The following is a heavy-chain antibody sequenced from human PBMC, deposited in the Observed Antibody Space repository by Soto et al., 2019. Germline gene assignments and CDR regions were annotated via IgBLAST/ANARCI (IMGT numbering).Heavy chain of an antibody. CDR1: GGSLSGYY. Sequence: PSETLSLTCAVNGGSLSGYYWTWIRQPPGKGLEWIGEINHSGSTNYKPSLTSRVTISVDTSKNQLSLKMSSVTAADTAVYYCARGRTLITGTSFDYWGQGTLVTVSS. D-gene: IGHD1-20*01. V-gene: IGHV4-34*01. CDR3: ARGRTLITGTSFDY. CDR2: INHSGST. J-gene: IGHJ4*02.